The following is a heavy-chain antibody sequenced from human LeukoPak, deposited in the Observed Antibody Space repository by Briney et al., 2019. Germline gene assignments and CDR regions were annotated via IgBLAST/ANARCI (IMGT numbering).Heavy chain of an antibody. CDR2: NYRDVRSL. D-gene: IGHD3-9*01. CDR1: GFNFTGCW. CDR3: ARGPYYNTLTGYRGRILGFDD. Sequence: GGSLRLSCAGSGFNFTGCWMHWLRQAPGKRRVWISRNYRDVRSLTYADSVKGRFTVSRDNAKNMLYMQMNSLRAEESAVHYCARGPYYNTLTGYRGRILGFDDWGQGTLVTVSS. J-gene: IGHJ4*02. V-gene: IGHV3-74*03.